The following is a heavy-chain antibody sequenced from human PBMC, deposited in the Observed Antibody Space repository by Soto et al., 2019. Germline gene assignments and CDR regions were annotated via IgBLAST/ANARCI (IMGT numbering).Heavy chain of an antibody. Sequence: QVQLVESGGGVVQPGRSLRLSCAASGFTFRSYAMHWVRQAPGKGLEWVATISDDENNRYYTDSVKGRFTISRDNSKNTVYLQVNSLRDEDTAVYYRARAMDIGMASKDNWFDPWGQGTLVTVSS. D-gene: IGHD2-2*03. V-gene: IGHV3-30-3*01. CDR3: ARAMDIGMASKDNWFDP. CDR2: ISDDENNR. CDR1: GFTFRSYA. J-gene: IGHJ5*02.